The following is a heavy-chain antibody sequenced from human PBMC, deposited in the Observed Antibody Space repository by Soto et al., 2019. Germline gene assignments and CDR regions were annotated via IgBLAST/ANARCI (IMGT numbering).Heavy chain of an antibody. CDR2: ISGSGGST. J-gene: IGHJ3*02. Sequence: EVQLLESGGGLVQPGGSLRLSCAASGFTFSSYAMRWVRQAPGKGLEWVSAISGSGGSTYYADSVKGRFTISRDNSKRTLYLHMRSPRSEDTAVYYCAKWLWGSVWTEDAFDIWCHGTMVTVAS. D-gene: IGHD6-19*01. V-gene: IGHV3-23*01. CDR1: GFTFSSYA. CDR3: AKWLWGSVWTEDAFDI.